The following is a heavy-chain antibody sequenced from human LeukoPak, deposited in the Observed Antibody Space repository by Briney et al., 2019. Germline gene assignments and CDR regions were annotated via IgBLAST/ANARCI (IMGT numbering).Heavy chain of an antibody. D-gene: IGHD3-16*01. V-gene: IGHV3-23*01. CDR1: GFTFSSYA. CDR3: AKTPVGNWGVSDS. J-gene: IGHJ4*02. Sequence: GGSLGLSCAASGFTFSSYAMSWVRQAPGKGLEWVSAISGSGGSTYYADSVKGRFTISRDNSKNTLYLQMNSLRAEDTAEYYCAKTPVGNWGVSDSWGQGTLVTVSS. CDR2: ISGSGGST.